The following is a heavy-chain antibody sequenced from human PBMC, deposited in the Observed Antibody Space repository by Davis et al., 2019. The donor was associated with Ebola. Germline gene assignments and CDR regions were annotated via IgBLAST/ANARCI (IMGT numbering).Heavy chain of an antibody. D-gene: IGHD2-2*01. CDR1: GFTFSSYW. J-gene: IGHJ6*03. Sequence: GESLKISCAASGFTFSSYWMSWVRQAPGKGLEWVANINQDDSDKYYVDSVKGRFTISRDNAKNSLCLQMNSLRAEDTAVYYCARVLSGTSYNFMDVWGKGTTVIVSS. V-gene: IGHV3-7*03. CDR3: ARVLSGTSYNFMDV. CDR2: INQDDSDK.